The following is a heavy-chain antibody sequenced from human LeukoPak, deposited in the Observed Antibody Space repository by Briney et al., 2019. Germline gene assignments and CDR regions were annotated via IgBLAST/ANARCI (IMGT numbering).Heavy chain of an antibody. D-gene: IGHD2-2*01. J-gene: IGHJ5*01. CDR1: GGSFSGYF. Sequence: SETLSLTCAVYGGSFSGYFWSWIRQPPGKGLEWIGEINQSGFSDYNPTLKSRVSMSVDTSKTQFSLTLNSVTAADTAVYYCARGKAPDYCSSTPCYKNNWFDSWGRGTLVTVSS. CDR3: ARGKAPDYCSSTPCYKNNWFDS. CDR2: INQSGFS. V-gene: IGHV4-34*01.